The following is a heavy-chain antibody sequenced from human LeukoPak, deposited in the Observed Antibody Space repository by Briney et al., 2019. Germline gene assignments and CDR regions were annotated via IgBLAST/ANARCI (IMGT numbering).Heavy chain of an antibody. D-gene: IGHD5-24*01. CDR1: GLTFSNAW. CDR3: ARGSRTIELGDDY. J-gene: IGHJ4*02. Sequence: PGGSLRLSCAASGLTFSNAWMTWVRQAPGMGLEWVSSISSSSSYIYYADSVKGRFTISRDNAENSLYLQRNSLRAEDTAVYYCARGSRTIELGDDYWGQGTLVTVSS. CDR2: ISSSSSYI. V-gene: IGHV3-21*01.